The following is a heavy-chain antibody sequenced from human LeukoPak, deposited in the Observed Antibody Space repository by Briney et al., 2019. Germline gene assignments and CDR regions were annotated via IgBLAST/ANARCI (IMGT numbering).Heavy chain of an antibody. J-gene: IGHJ4*02. D-gene: IGHD2-21*02. CDR1: GFTFSDHY. CDR3: ARRVCGGDCYYDF. CDR2: SLNKANSYTT. Sequence: PGGSLRLSCVVSGFTFSDHYMDWVRQVPGKGLEWVGRSLNKANSYTTDYAGSVKGIFTMSRDDSKTSLYLQMSSLKPDDTAVYYCARRVCGGDCYYDFWGQGALVTVSS. V-gene: IGHV3-72*01.